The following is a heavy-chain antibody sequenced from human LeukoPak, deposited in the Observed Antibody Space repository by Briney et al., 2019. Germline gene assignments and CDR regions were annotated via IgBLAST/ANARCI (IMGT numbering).Heavy chain of an antibody. CDR2: IGGSGGST. V-gene: IGHV3-23*01. CDR3: AKNLKAYYDSSGYSYYFDY. J-gene: IGHJ4*02. CDR1: GFTFSNYA. Sequence: PGGSLRLSCAASGFTFSNYAMGWVRQAPGKGLEWVSTIGGSGGSTYYADSVKGRFTISRDNSKNMLYLQMNSLRAEDTAVYYCAKNLKAYYDSSGYSYYFDYWGQGTLVTVSS. D-gene: IGHD3-22*01.